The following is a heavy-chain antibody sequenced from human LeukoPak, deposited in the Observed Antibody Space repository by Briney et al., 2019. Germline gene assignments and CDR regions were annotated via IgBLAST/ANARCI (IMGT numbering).Heavy chain of an antibody. D-gene: IGHD3-10*01. CDR1: GFTVSSNY. Sequence: GGSLRLSCAASGFTVSSNYMSWVRQAPGKGLEWVSVIYSGGSTYYADSVKGRFTTSRDNSKNTLYLQMNSLRAEDTAVYYCARDYYGSGSYFPYWYFDLWGRGTLVTVSS. CDR2: IYSGGST. CDR3: ARDYYGSGSYFPYWYFDL. V-gene: IGHV3-53*01. J-gene: IGHJ2*01.